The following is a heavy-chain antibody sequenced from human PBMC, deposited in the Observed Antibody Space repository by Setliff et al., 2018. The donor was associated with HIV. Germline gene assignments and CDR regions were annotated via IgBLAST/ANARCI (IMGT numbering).Heavy chain of an antibody. J-gene: IGHJ4*02. CDR1: GGTFSSYA. CDR3: ARGSRLVLMSGDTETRIINY. D-gene: IGHD6-19*01. Sequence: SVKVSCKASGGTFSSYAISWVRQAPGQGLEWMGGVIPIFGTANYAQKLQGRVTITRDTSASTAYMELSSLRSEDTAVYYCARGSRLVLMSGDTETRIINYWGQGTLVTVPS. V-gene: IGHV1-69*05. CDR2: VIPIFGTA.